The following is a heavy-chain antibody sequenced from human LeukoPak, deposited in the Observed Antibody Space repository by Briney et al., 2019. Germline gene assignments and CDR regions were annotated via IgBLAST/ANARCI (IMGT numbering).Heavy chain of an antibody. CDR3: ARGGAKGRPVVGIKGDI. CDR1: GYTFTSYG. D-gene: IGHD3-22*01. CDR2: ISAYNGNT. J-gene: IGHJ3*02. Sequence: GASVKVSCKAPGYTFTSYGISWVRQAPGQGLEWMGWISAYNGNTNYAQKLQGRVTMTTDTSTSTAYMELRSLRSDETAVYDCARGGAKGRPVVGIKGDIWGQGTMVTVSS. V-gene: IGHV1-18*01.